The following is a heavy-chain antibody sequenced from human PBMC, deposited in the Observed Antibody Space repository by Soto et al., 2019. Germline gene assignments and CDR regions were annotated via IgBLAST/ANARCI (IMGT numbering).Heavy chain of an antibody. J-gene: IGHJ4*02. D-gene: IGHD5-12*01. V-gene: IGHV4-30-2*01. CDR1: GGSISSGGYS. Sequence: PSETLSLTCAVSGGSISSGGYSWIWIRQPPGKGLEWIGYIYHSGSTYYNPSLKSRVTISVDRSKNQFSLKLSSVTAADTAVYYCASGGYSGYDVGVFDYWGQGTLVTVSS. CDR3: ASGGYSGYDVGVFDY. CDR2: IYHSGST.